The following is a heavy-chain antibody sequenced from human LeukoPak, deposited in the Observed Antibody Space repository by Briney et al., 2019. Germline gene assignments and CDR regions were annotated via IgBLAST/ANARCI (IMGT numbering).Heavy chain of an antibody. CDR1: GYRFTSYW. D-gene: IGHD3-9*01. CDR2: IYPGDSDT. J-gene: IGHJ4*02. Sequence: GASLKISCQGSGYRFTSYWIGWVRQLPGKGLEWMGIIYPGDSDTRYSPSFQGQVTISADKSISTAYLQWSSLKASDTAMYYCARQQYDILTGNYKGGVDYWGQGTLVTVSS. V-gene: IGHV5-51*01. CDR3: ARQQYDILTGNYKGGVDY.